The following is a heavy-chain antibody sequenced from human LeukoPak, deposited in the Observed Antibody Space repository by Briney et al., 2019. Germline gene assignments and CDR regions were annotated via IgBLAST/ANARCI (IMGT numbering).Heavy chain of an antibody. CDR2: IYYNGNT. V-gene: IGHV4-59*12. J-gene: IGHJ4*02. CDR3: ARFEKFYDSSIHYLDY. Sequence: PSGTLSLTCTVSGGSINNYYWSWIRQPPGKGLEWIGYIYYNGNTNYSPSLKSRVTMSVDTSKNQFSLKVSSVTAADTAVYYCARFEKFYDSSIHYLDYWGQGALVTVSS. CDR1: GGSINNYY. D-gene: IGHD3-22*01.